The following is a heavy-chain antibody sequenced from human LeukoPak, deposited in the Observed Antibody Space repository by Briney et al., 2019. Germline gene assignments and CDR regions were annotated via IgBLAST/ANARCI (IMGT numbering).Heavy chain of an antibody. J-gene: IGHJ6*03. Sequence: GSLRLSCAASGFTFSSNAMNWVRQPPGKGLEWIGSIYYSGSTYYNPSLKSRVTISVDTSKNQFSLKLSSVTAADTAVYYCARHPISGSYYYYYYYMDVWGKGTTVTVSS. CDR1: GFTFSSNAMN. D-gene: IGHD3-10*01. CDR3: ARHPISGSYYYYYYYMDV. V-gene: IGHV4-39*01. CDR2: IYYSGST.